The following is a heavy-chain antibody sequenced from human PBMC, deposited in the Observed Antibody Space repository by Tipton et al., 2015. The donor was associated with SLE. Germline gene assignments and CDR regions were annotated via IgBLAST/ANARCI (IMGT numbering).Heavy chain of an antibody. CDR3: ARTLANWNDNFDYHSYNSMDV. V-gene: IGHV3-11*01. CDR1: GIIVGKTY. CDR2: ISSDGTTT. J-gene: IGHJ6*02. Sequence: QVQLVQSGGGLVQPGGSLRLSCAASGIIVGKTYMHWVRQAPGKGLDWVSYISSDGTTTFYADSVKGRFTISRDNAKNSLYLQMNSLRAEDTAVYYCARTLANWNDNFDYHSYNSMDVWGQGTTVTVSS. D-gene: IGHD1-20*01.